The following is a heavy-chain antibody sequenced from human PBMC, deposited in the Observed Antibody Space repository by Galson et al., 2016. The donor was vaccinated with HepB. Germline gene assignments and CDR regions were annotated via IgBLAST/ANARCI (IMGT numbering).Heavy chain of an antibody. Sequence: SLRLSCAASGFTFSSYSMNWVRQAPGKGLEWVSSISSSSNYIYSADSIKGRFTIPKDNARNSLHLQVDSLRAEDTAVYYCAWGNYERGPLESWGQGTLVTVSS. V-gene: IGHV3-21*06. CDR3: AWGNYERGPLES. D-gene: IGHD3-16*01. CDR1: GFTFSSYS. J-gene: IGHJ4*02. CDR2: ISSSSNYI.